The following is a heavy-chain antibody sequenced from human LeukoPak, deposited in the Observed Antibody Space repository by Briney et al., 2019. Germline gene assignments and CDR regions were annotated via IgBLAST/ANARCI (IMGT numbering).Heavy chain of an antibody. CDR3: TTEGTYGDLLFDY. CDR2: IKSKTDGGTT. D-gene: IGHD4-17*01. V-gene: IGHV3-15*01. J-gene: IGHJ4*02. Sequence: GGSLRLSCAASGFTFSNAWMSWVRQAPGKGLEWVGRIKSKTDGGTTDYAAPVKGRFTISRDDSKNTLYLQMNSLKTEDTAVYYCTTEGTYGDLLFDYWGQGTLVTVSS. CDR1: GFTFSNAW.